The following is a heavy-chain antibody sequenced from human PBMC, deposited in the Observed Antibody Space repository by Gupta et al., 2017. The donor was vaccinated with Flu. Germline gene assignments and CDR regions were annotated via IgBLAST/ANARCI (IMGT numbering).Heavy chain of an antibody. CDR2: ISSSGIT. Sequence: EVPLVESGGGLVQPGGSLRLPCAASGFTLSSYDMSWVRQAPGRGLEWVSFISSSGITYYGDPVRGRFTISRDNAKNSLYLQMSGLRDEDTAVYYCARGHWGTWGQGTLGHRLL. D-gene: IGHD3-16*01. J-gene: IGHJ5*02. V-gene: IGHV3-48*03. CDR1: GFTLSSYD. CDR3: ARGHWGT.